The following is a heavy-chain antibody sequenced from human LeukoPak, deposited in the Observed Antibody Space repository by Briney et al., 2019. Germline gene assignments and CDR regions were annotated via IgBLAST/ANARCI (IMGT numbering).Heavy chain of an antibody. CDR1: GGSISSSNW. V-gene: IGHV4-4*02. Sequence: SGTLSLTCAVSGGSISSSNWWSWVRQPPGKGLEWIGEIYHSGSTNYNPSLKSRVTISVDTSKNQFSLKLSSVTAADTAVYYCARDTRRYNWNFWGQGTLVTVSS. CDR2: IYHSGST. CDR3: ARDTRRYNWNF. D-gene: IGHD1-7*01. J-gene: IGHJ4*02.